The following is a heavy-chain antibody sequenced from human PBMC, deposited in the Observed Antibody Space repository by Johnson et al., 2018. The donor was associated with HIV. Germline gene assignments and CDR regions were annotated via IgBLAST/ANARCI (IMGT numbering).Heavy chain of an antibody. D-gene: IGHD3-10*01. CDR2: IPYDGSNK. CDR1: EFTFIRYA. CDR3: ARDSRIGTMVLLSDAFDI. J-gene: IGHJ3*02. Sequence: QVQLVESGGGLVQPGGSLQLSCPPSEFTFIRYALHWVRQAPAKGLEWVPVIPYDGSNKYYADPVKGRFTFPEDNSKNTLYLQMNSLRSEDTAVYYCARDSRIGTMVLLSDAFDIWGQGTMVTVSS. V-gene: IGHV3-30*04.